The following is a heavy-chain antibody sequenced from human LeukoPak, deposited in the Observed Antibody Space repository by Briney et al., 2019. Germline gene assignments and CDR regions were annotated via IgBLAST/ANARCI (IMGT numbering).Heavy chain of an antibody. CDR1: GFTFDDYA. CDR3: AKARGYSYAPDY. Sequence: GGSLRLSCAASGFTFDDYAMHWVRQAPGKGLEWVSGISWNSGSIGYADSVKGRFTISRDNAKNSLYLQMNSLGAEDTALYYCAKARGYSYAPDYGAQGTLVTVSS. V-gene: IGHV3-9*01. CDR2: ISWNSGSI. D-gene: IGHD5-18*01. J-gene: IGHJ4*02.